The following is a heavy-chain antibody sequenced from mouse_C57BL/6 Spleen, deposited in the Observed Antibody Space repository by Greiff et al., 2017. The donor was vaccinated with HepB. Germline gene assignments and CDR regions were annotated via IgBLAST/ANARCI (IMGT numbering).Heavy chain of an antibody. CDR1: GYTFTSYW. Sequence: QVQLKQPGAELVKPGASVKMSCKASGYTFTSYWITWVKQRPGQGLEWIGDIYPGSGSTNYNEKFKSKATLTVDTSSSTAYMQLSSLTSEDSAVYYCARVVIYYYGFDYWGQGTTLTVSS. CDR3: ARVVIYYYGFDY. D-gene: IGHD1-1*01. J-gene: IGHJ2*01. CDR2: IYPGSGST. V-gene: IGHV1-55*01.